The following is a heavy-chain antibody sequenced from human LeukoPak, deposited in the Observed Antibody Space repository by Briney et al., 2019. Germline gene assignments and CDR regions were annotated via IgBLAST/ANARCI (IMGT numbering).Heavy chain of an antibody. Sequence: GRSLRLSCAASGFTFSSYGMHWVRQAPGKGLEWVAVIWYGGSNKYYADSVKGRFTISRDNSKNTLYLQMNSLRAEDTAVYYCAKDSETYSSSSLDYWGQGTLVTVSS. D-gene: IGHD6-6*01. CDR2: IWYGGSNK. CDR3: AKDSETYSSSSLDY. V-gene: IGHV3-30*18. J-gene: IGHJ4*02. CDR1: GFTFSSYG.